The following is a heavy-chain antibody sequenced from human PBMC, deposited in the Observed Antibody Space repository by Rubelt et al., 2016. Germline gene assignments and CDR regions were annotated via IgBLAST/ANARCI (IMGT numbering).Heavy chain of an antibody. V-gene: IGHV3-23*04. CDR3: AKLIYFGPEGAFDI. D-gene: IGHD3-10*01. J-gene: IGHJ3*02. Sequence: EVQLVESGGGLVQPGGSLRLSCAVSGFTFSNYAMTWVRQAPGKGLEWVSGISGRGGSTYYADSVKGRFTISRDNYKNTLYLQMNSLRAEDTAVYYCAKLIYFGPEGAFDIWGQGTMVTVSS. CDR1: GFTFSNYA. CDR2: ISGRGGST.